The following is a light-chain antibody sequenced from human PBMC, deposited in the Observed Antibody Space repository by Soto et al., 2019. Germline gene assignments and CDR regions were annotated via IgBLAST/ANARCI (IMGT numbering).Light chain of an antibody. CDR2: DVS. CDR1: SSDVGGYNY. Sequence: LTQPAAVSGSTGQSITFSCTGNSSDVGGYNYVSWYQHHPGKAPKLIIYDVSNRPSGVSNRFSGSKSGNTASLTISGLQPEDEADYYCSSYTTSNTRQIVFGTGTKVTVL. CDR3: SSYTTSNTRQIV. V-gene: IGLV2-14*03. J-gene: IGLJ1*01.